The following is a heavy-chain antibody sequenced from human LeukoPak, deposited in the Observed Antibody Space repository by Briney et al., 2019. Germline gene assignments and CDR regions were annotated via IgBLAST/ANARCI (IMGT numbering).Heavy chain of an antibody. CDR3: ARRRTYYYGSGSYRPTYYFDY. CDR2: IYYSGST. V-gene: IGHV4-39*07. D-gene: IGHD3-10*01. Sequence: PSETLSLTCTVSGGSISSSSYYWGWIRQPPGKGLEWIGSIYYSGSTYYNPSLKSRVTISVDTSKNQFSLKLSSVTAADTAVYYCARRRTYYYGSGSYRPTYYFDYWGQGTLVTVSS. J-gene: IGHJ4*02. CDR1: GGSISSSSYY.